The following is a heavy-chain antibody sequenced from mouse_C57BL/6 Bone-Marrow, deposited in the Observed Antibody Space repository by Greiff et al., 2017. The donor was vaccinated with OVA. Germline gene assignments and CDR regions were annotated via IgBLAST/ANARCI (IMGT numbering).Heavy chain of an antibody. CDR2: FYPGSGST. CDR3: AGEESAKNRYAMDY. J-gene: IGHJ4*01. D-gene: IGHD3-3*01. Sequence: QVQLQQPGAELVKPGASVKMSCKASGYTFTSYWITWVKQRPGQGLESIGDFYPGSGSTNYNEKFKSKATLTVDTSSSTAYMQLSRLTSEDSAVYYCAGEESAKNRYAMDYWGQGTTVTVSS. V-gene: IGHV1-55*01. CDR1: GYTFTSYW.